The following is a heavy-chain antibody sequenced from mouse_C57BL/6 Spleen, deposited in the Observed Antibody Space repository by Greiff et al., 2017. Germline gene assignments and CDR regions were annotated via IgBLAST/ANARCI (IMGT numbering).Heavy chain of an antibody. Sequence: LQESGPELVKPGASVKIPCKASGYTFTDYNMDWVKQSHGKSLEWIGDINPNNGGTIYNQKFKGKATLTVDKSSSTAYMELRSLTSEDTAVYYCARGYGNSLKLGRRAMDYWGQGTSVTVSS. J-gene: IGHJ4*01. D-gene: IGHD2-10*02. CDR1: GYTFTDYN. CDR3: ARGYGNSLKLGRRAMDY. CDR2: INPNNGGT. V-gene: IGHV1-18*01.